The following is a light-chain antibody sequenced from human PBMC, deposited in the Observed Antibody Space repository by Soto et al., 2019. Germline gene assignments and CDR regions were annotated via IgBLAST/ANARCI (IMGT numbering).Light chain of an antibody. V-gene: IGLV4-69*01. CDR2: LNSDGSH. CDR1: SGHSSYA. J-gene: IGLJ2*01. Sequence: QPVLTQSPSASASLGASVKLTCTLSSGHSSYAIAWHQQQPEKGPRYLMKLNSDGSHSKGDGIPDRFSGSSSGAERYLTISSLQSEDEADSYCQTWGTGMEVFGGGTKLTVL. CDR3: QTWGTGMEV.